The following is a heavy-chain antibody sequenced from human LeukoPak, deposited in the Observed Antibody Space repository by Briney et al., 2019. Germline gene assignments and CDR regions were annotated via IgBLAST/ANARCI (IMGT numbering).Heavy chain of an antibody. D-gene: IGHD6-19*01. CDR2: IYYSGST. J-gene: IGHJ4*02. Sequence: SETLSLTCTVSGGSISSGGYCWSWIRQHPGKGLEWIGYIYYSGSTYYNPSLKSRVTISVDTSKNQFSLKLSSVTAADTAVYYCAKVEQWSHLPDYWGQGTLVTVSS. CDR3: AKVEQWSHLPDY. V-gene: IGHV4-31*03. CDR1: GGSISSGGYC.